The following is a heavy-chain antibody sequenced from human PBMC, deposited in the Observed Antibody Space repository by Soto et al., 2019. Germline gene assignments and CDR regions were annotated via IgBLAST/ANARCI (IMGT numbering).Heavy chain of an antibody. D-gene: IGHD5-12*01. CDR2: IYYSGST. J-gene: IGHJ6*02. CDR1: GGSISSYY. V-gene: IGHV4-59*01. Sequence: PSETLSLTCTVSGGSISSYYWSWIRQPPGKGLEWIGYIYYSGSTNYNPSLKSRVTISVDTSKNQFSLKLSSVTAADTAVYYCARNNSGYDSADYYGMDVWGQGTTVTVSS. CDR3: ARNNSGYDSADYYGMDV.